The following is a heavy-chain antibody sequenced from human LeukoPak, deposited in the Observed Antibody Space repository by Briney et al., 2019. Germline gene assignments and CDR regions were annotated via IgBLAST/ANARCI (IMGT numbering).Heavy chain of an antibody. D-gene: IGHD6-19*01. CDR1: GYSISSGYY. CDR2: IYHSGST. CDR3: AKERGVAVAVIDY. J-gene: IGHJ4*02. Sequence: SETLSLTCTVSGYSISSGYYWGWIRQPPGKGLEWIGSIYHSGSTYYNPSLKSRVTISVDTSKNQFSLKLSSVTAADTAVYYCAKERGVAVAVIDYWGQGTLVTVSS. V-gene: IGHV4-38-2*02.